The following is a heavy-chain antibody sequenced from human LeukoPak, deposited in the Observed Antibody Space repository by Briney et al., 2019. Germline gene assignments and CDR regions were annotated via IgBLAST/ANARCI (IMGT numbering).Heavy chain of an antibody. Sequence: GGSLRLSCAAPGVTVSSQYMNWVRRAPGKGLEWVSVIYGVDGTSYADSVKGRFTISRDNSKNTVYLQMNSLRAEDTAVYYCASDLIYWGQGTLVTVSS. CDR2: IYGVDGT. J-gene: IGHJ4*02. V-gene: IGHV3-53*01. CDR3: ASDLIY. CDR1: GVTVSSQY.